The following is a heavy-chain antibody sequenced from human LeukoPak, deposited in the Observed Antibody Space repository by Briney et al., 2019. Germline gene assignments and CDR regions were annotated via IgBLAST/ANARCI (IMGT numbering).Heavy chain of an antibody. CDR3: ARRRSGYCSSTSCPLDY. J-gene: IGHJ4*02. CDR2: INSDGSST. CDR1: GFTFSSYR. D-gene: IGHD2-2*01. Sequence: GGSLRLSCAASGFTFSSYRMHWVRQAPGKGLVWVSRINSDGSSTSYADSVKGRFTISRDNAKNTLYLQMNSLRAEDTAVYYCARRRSGYCSSTSCPLDYWGQGTLVTVSS. V-gene: IGHV3-74*01.